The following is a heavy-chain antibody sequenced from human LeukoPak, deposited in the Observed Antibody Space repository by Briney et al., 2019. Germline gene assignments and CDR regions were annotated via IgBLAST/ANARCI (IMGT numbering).Heavy chain of an antibody. CDR3: ARGARELPHSALIYYFDY. CDR1: GGSIRPYY. CDR2: THYTGST. V-gene: IGHV4-59*01. J-gene: IGHJ4*02. Sequence: PSETLSLTCTLSGGSIRPYYCICIRHPPRNALVPFAYTHYTGSTNYNPSLESRVTISIDTSKNQFSLRLSSVTAADTAVYYCARGARELPHSALIYYFDYWGQGTLVTVSS. D-gene: IGHD1-26*01.